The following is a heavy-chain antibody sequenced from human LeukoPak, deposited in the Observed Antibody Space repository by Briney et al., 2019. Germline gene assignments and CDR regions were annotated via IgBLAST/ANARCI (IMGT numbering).Heavy chain of an antibody. V-gene: IGHV4-38-2*01. CDR3: ASPYSSSFIASDY. J-gene: IGHJ4*02. CDR2: IYHSGST. Sequence: SETLSLTCAVSGYSISSGYYWGWIRRPPGKGLEWIGSIYHSGSTYYNPSLKSRVTISVDTSKNQFSLKLSSVTAADTAVYYCASPYSSSFIASDYWGQGTLVTVSS. D-gene: IGHD6-13*01. CDR1: GYSISSGYY.